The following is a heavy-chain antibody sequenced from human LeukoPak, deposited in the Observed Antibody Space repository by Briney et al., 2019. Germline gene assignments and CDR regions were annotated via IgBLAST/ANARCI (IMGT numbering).Heavy chain of an antibody. D-gene: IGHD1-26*01. J-gene: IGHJ3*02. CDR2: IYYSGST. CDR3: ARHQWVPAFDI. CDR1: GGSISSSSYY. Sequence: SETLSLTCTVSGGSISSSSYYWSWIHQHPGKGLEWIGYIYYSGSTYYNPSLKSRVTISVDTSKNQFSLKLSSVTAADTAVYYCARHQWVPAFDIWGQGTMVTVSS. V-gene: IGHV4-61*05.